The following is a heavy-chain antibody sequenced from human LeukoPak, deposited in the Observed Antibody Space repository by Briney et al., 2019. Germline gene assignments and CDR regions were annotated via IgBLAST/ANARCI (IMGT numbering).Heavy chain of an antibody. CDR1: GGSFSWGGSY. D-gene: IGHD1-7*01. V-gene: IGHV4-30-2*01. J-gene: IGHJ4*02. Sequence: PSETLSLTCTISGGSFSWGGSYWSWIRQPPGKGLKWLGYIFHNGDTYYNSSLKSRVSLSVDKANKKFSLRLTSVTAADTAVYFCARDSRLASRTGTFDSWGQGTLVIVSS. CDR3: ARDSRLASRTGTFDS. CDR2: IFHNGDT.